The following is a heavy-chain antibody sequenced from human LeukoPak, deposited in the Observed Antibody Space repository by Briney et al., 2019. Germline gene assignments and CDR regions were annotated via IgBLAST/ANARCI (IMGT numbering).Heavy chain of an antibody. Sequence: GGSLRLSCAASGFTFSMYAMNWVRQAPGKGLEWVSGISDGGGSTYYADSVKGRFTISRDNAKNSLYLQMNSLRAEDTAVYYCARGLLAAAGIDYRGQGALVTVSS. V-gene: IGHV3-23*01. CDR3: ARGLLAAAGIDY. CDR2: ISDGGGST. J-gene: IGHJ4*02. D-gene: IGHD6-13*01. CDR1: GFTFSMYA.